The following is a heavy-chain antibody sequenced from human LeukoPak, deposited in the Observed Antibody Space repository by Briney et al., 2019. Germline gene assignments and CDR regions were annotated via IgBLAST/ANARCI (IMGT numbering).Heavy chain of an antibody. D-gene: IGHD3-3*01. CDR1: GFTFSSYA. V-gene: IGHV3-23*01. Sequence: PGRSLRLSCAASGFTFSSYAMNWVRPAPGKGLEWVSGISGSGGSTYYADSVKGRSTISRDNSKNALYLQMNRLRVEDTAVYYCAKQYDFWSGPDYWGQGTLVTVSS. CDR3: AKQYDFWSGPDY. CDR2: ISGSGGST. J-gene: IGHJ4*02.